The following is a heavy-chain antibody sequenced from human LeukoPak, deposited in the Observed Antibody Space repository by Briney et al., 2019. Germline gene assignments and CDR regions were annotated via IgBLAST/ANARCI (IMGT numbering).Heavy chain of an antibody. Sequence: GGSLRLSCTASGFTFSGYSMNRIRQAPGKGLEWVSSFGTRSTSVYHAGSVKGRFAISRDNAKNSLYLQMNSLRAEDTALYYCAREVSEGFDFWGQGTLVTVSS. CDR3: AREVSEGFDF. CDR2: FGTRSTSV. CDR1: GFTFSGYS. D-gene: IGHD3-22*01. V-gene: IGHV3-21*01. J-gene: IGHJ4*02.